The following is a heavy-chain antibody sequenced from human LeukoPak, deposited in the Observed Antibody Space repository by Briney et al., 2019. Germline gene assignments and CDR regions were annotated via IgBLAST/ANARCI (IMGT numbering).Heavy chain of an antibody. D-gene: IGHD5-24*01. CDR3: ARDRLSWLPAGY. CDR2: ISAYNGNT. V-gene: IGHV1-18*01. Sequence: ASVKVSCKASGYTFTSYGISWVRQAPGQGLEWMGWISAYNGNTNYAQKLQGRVTTTTDTSTSTAYMELRSLRSDDTAVYYCARDRLSWLPAGYWGQGTLVTVSS. CDR1: GYTFTSYG. J-gene: IGHJ4*02.